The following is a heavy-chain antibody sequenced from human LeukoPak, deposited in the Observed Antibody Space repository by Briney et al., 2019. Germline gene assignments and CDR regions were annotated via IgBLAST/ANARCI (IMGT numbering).Heavy chain of an antibody. J-gene: IGHJ6*02. D-gene: IGHD6-13*01. V-gene: IGHV4-4*02. Sequence: SETLSLTCSVSGGSISSSNWWSWVRQSPGKGLEWIGEIYQSGSTNYKASLRSRVTISVDKSKNQFSLRVSSVTAADTAVYYCARVVGITSAGTYDYGMDVWGQGTTVTVSS. CDR3: ARVVGITSAGTYDYGMDV. CDR2: IYQSGST. CDR1: GGSISSSNW.